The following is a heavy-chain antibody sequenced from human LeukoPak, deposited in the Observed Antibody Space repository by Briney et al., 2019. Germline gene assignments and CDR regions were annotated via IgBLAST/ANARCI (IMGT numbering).Heavy chain of an antibody. CDR2: ISSRSSYI. V-gene: IGHV3-21*01. D-gene: IGHD2-15*01. Sequence: GGSLRLSCAASGFTFSSFSMNWVRQAPGKGLEWVSSISSRSSYIYYADSVKGRFTISRDNAKNSLYLQMNSLRAEDTAVYYCARVPSDTVVVEPATPDFWGQGTLVTVSS. CDR3: ARVPSDTVVVEPATPDF. CDR1: GFTFSSFS. J-gene: IGHJ4*02.